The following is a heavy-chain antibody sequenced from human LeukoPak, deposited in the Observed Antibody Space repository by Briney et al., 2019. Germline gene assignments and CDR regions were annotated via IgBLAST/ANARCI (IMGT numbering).Heavy chain of an antibody. Sequence: PGRSLRLSCAASGFTFSSYGMHWVRQAPGKGLEWVAVISYDGSNKYYADSVKGRFTISRDNSKNTLYLQMNSLRAEDTAVYYYANLDYGGNPRVDYWGQGTLVTVSS. CDR2: ISYDGSNK. J-gene: IGHJ4*02. CDR1: GFTFSSYG. CDR3: ANLDYGGNPRVDY. V-gene: IGHV3-30*18. D-gene: IGHD4-23*01.